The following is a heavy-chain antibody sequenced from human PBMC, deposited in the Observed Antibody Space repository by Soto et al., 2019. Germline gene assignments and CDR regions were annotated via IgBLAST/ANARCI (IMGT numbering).Heavy chain of an antibody. V-gene: IGHV1-46*01. D-gene: IGHD6-19*01. CDR3: ARDTSGWSLNGLDV. J-gene: IGHJ6*02. CDR1: GSAITRYY. CDR2: INPGGGSA. Sequence: QVDLVQSGAEVKKPGASVTISCKASGSAITRYYIHWVRQAPGRGLEWMGIINPGGGSASYAQKFQDRVTIDKDTSTGTVYMDLMGLRTEDTAVYYCARDTSGWSLNGLDVWGQGTTVNVSS.